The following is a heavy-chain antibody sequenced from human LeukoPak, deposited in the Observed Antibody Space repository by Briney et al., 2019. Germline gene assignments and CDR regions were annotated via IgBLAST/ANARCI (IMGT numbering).Heavy chain of an antibody. V-gene: IGHV1-69*04. D-gene: IGHD4-17*01. Sequence: SVKLSCKASGCTFSSYAISWVRQPPGQGLEWMGKILSILGIANYAQQFQGRVTITADKSTSTAYMELSSLRFEDTDVYYCAMAADYGQGDYWGQGPLVTVSS. CDR3: AMAADYGQGDY. CDR2: ILSILGIA. CDR1: GCTFSSYA. J-gene: IGHJ4*02.